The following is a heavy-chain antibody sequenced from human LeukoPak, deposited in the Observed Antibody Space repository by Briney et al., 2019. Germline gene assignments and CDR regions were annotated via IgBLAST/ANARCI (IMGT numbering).Heavy chain of an antibody. J-gene: IGHJ3*02. Sequence: PSETLSLTCTVSGGSISSYYWSWIRQPPGKGLEWIGYIYYSGNTNYNPSLMSRVTISVDTSKNHFSLRLSSVTAADTAVYYCARVRVGAPDAFDIWGQGTMVTVSS. CDR2: IYYSGNT. V-gene: IGHV4-59*01. D-gene: IGHD1-26*01. CDR3: ARVRVGAPDAFDI. CDR1: GGSISSYY.